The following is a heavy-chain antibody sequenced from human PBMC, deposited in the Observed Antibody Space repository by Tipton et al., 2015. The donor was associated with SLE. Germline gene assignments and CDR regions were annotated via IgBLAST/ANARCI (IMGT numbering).Heavy chain of an antibody. Sequence: LRLSCSVSGGSISSFYWGWIRQPPGKGLEWIGYIYYSGSTNYNPSLKSRVTISVDTSKNQFSLKLSSVTAADTAVYYCARSRYYYDSKFDYWGQGTLVTVSS. J-gene: IGHJ4*02. CDR3: ARSRYYYDSKFDY. CDR2: IYYSGST. D-gene: IGHD3-22*01. CDR1: GGSISSFY. V-gene: IGHV4-59*01.